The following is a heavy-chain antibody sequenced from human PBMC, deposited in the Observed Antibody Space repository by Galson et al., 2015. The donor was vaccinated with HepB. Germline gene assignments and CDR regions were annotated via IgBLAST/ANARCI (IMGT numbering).Heavy chain of an antibody. Sequence: SETLSLTCTVSGGSMSSYYWSWIRQPPGKGLEWIGYIYYSGSTNYNPSLKSRVTMSVDTSKNQFSLKLSSVTAADTAVYYCARVGCSSTSCSVFDYWGQGTLVTVSS. CDR1: GGSMSSYY. CDR3: ARVGCSSTSCSVFDY. D-gene: IGHD2-2*01. J-gene: IGHJ4*02. V-gene: IGHV4-59*12. CDR2: IYYSGST.